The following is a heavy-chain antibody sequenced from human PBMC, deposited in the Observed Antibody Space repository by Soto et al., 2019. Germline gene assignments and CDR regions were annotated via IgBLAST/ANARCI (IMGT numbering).Heavy chain of an antibody. D-gene: IGHD6-25*01. V-gene: IGHV3-53*01. CDR1: GFTVSSNY. J-gene: IGHJ6*02. CDR3: ARDLWQPLHSVGMDV. CDR2: IYSGGST. Sequence: VGSLRLSCAASGFTVSSNYMSWVRQAPGKGLEWVSVIYSGGSTYYADSVKGRFTISRDNSKNTLYLQMNSLRAEDTAVYYCARDLWQPLHSVGMDVWGQGTTVTVSS.